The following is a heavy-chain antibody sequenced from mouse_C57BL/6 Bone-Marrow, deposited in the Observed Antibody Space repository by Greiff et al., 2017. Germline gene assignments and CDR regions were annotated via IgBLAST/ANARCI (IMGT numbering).Heavy chain of an antibody. V-gene: IGHV1-59*01. CDR1: GYTFTSYW. Sequence: QVQLKESGAELVRPGTSVKLSCKASGYTFTSYWMHWVKQRPGQGLEWIGVIDPSDSYTNYNQKFKGKATLTVDTSSSTAYMQLSSLTSEDSAVYYCARNYDYVDYWGQGTTLTVSS. D-gene: IGHD2-4*01. CDR2: IDPSDSYT. J-gene: IGHJ2*01. CDR3: ARNYDYVDY.